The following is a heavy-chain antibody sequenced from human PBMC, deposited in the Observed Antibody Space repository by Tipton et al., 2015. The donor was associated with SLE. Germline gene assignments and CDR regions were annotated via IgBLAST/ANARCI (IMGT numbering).Heavy chain of an antibody. J-gene: IGHJ4*02. CDR3: AASRWLQYHFDY. CDR1: GGSFSGYY. CDR2: INHSGST. D-gene: IGHD5-24*01. Sequence: TLSLTCAVYGGSFSGYYWSWIRQPPGKGLEWIGEINHSGSTNYNPSLKSRVTISVDTSKNQFSLKLSSVTAADTAVYYCAASRWLQYHFDYWGQGTLVTVSS. V-gene: IGHV4-34*01.